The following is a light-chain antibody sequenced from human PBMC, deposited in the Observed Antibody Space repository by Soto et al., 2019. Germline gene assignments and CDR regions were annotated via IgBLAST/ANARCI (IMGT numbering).Light chain of an antibody. CDR1: QGIRND. V-gene: IGKV1-6*01. J-gene: IGKJ2*01. CDR2: AAS. CDR3: LQHYSYPYT. Sequence: AIQMTQSPSSLSASVGDRVTITCRASQGIRNDLGWYQQKPGKAPKLLIFAASSIQSGVPSRFSGSGAGTDFARTISSLQPEDFATDFGLQHYSYPYTFGQGTKLEIK.